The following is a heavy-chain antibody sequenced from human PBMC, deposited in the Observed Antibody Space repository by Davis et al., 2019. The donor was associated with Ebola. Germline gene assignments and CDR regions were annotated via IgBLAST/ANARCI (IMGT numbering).Heavy chain of an antibody. CDR3: ARVDVEVAATGYYNYHGMDV. J-gene: IGHJ6*02. D-gene: IGHD2-15*01. CDR1: GYRFISYG. V-gene: IGHV1-18*04. Sequence: ASVKVSCKASGYRFISYGISWVRQAPGQGLEWMGWITGYNGNTNYAQKFQGRVTMTTDTSTSTAYMELRSLRSDDTAVYYCARVDVEVAATGYYNYHGMDVWGQGTTVTVSS. CDR2: ITGYNGNT.